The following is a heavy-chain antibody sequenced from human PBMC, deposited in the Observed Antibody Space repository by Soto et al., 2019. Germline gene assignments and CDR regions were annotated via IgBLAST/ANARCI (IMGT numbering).Heavy chain of an antibody. Sequence: SETLSLTCAVSGGSISSGGYSWSWIRQPPGKGLEWIGYIYHSGSTYYNPSLKSRVTISVDRSKNQFSLKLSSVTAADTAVYYCARTPMVRGVVDYFDYWGQGTLVTVSS. CDR3: ARTPMVRGVVDYFDY. J-gene: IGHJ4*02. CDR2: IYHSGST. CDR1: GGSISSGGYS. V-gene: IGHV4-30-2*01. D-gene: IGHD3-10*01.